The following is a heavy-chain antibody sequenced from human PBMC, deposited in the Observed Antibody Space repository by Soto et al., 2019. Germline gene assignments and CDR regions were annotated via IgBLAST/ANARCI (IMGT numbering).Heavy chain of an antibody. CDR2: IFDSGST. V-gene: IGHV4-30-4*01. CDR1: GGSISGGVHS. J-gene: IGHJ2*01. CDR3: AREIMPLTNDWYFDL. Sequence: QVQLQESGPGLVKPSETLSLTCTVSGGSISGGVHSWSWILQPPGKVLEWIGHIFDSGSTYYNPSIKSRLTISVDTSKNQFSLRLSSVTAADTDVYYCAREIMPLTNDWYFDLWGRGTLVTVSS. D-gene: IGHD2-8*01.